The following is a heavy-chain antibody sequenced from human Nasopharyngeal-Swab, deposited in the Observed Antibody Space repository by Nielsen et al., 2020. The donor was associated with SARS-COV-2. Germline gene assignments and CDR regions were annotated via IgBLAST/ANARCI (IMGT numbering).Heavy chain of an antibody. CDR2: IWYDGSNK. J-gene: IGHJ4*02. V-gene: IGHV3-33*01. CDR3: ARGRTSGYSYGFYFDY. Sequence: GGSLRLSCAASGFTFSSYGMHWVRQAPGKGLEWAAVIWYDGSNKYYADSVKGRFTISRDNSKNTLYLQMNSLRAEGTAVYYCARGRTSGYSYGFYFDYWGQGTLVTVSS. CDR1: GFTFSSYG. D-gene: IGHD5-18*01.